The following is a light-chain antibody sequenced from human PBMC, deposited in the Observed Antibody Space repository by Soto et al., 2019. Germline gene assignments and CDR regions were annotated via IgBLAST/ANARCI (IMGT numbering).Light chain of an antibody. CDR3: QQRQNWPPLT. CDR2: DAS. Sequence: VLTQSLATLSLSPGERATLSCRASQSVNTYLAWYQQRPGQAPRLLIYDASNRAAGIPARFSGSGSGTDFTLTISSLEPEDFAVYYCQQRQNWPPLTFGGGSVVEIK. J-gene: IGKJ4*01. V-gene: IGKV3-11*01. CDR1: QSVNTY.